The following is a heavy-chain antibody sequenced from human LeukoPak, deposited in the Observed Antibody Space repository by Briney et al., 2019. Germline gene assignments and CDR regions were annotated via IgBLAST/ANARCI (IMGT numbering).Heavy chain of an antibody. D-gene: IGHD5-24*01. J-gene: IGHJ4*02. CDR2: IHYGGST. Sequence: SETLSLTCTVSGGSISTYYWSWIRQPPGEGLEWIGYIHYGGSTTYNPSLTSRVTMSLDTSKNQFSLKLSSVTAADTAVYYCARTGRDAYNPADYWGQGTLVTVSS. CDR3: ARTGRDAYNPADY. CDR1: GGSISTYY. V-gene: IGHV4-59*01.